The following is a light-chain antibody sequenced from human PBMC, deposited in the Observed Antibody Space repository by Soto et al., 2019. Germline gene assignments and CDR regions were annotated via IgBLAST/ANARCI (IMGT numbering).Light chain of an antibody. J-gene: IGLJ3*02. CDR3: SSYANNRV. Sequence: QSVLTQPASVSASPGQSITISCTGTNSDFGTYNLVSWYQHHPGKAPKLIIYEVSKRPSGVSNRFSASKSGNTASLTISGLQAEDSADYYCSSYANNRVFGGGTKLTV. CDR1: NSDFGTYNL. CDR2: EVS. V-gene: IGLV2-23*02.